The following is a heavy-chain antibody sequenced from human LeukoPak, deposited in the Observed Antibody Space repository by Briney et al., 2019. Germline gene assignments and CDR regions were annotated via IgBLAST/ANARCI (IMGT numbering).Heavy chain of an antibody. V-gene: IGHV3-72*01. CDR2: IRRRINSSTT. CDR1: GFTFGDDI. Sequence: GGSLRLSCVASGFTFGDDILDWVRQAPGKGLEWVGRIRRRINSSTTEYAASVKDRFIISRDDSRNSLYLHMNSLKTEDAAVYHCTRDGGDSVYSAFDIWGQGTMVTVSS. J-gene: IGHJ3*02. CDR3: TRDGGDSVYSAFDI. D-gene: IGHD3-16*01.